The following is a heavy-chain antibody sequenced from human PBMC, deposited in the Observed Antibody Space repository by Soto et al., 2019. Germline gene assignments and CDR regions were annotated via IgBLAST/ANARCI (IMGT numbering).Heavy chain of an antibody. Sequence: EVQLVESGGALVQRGGSLRLSCAASGFTFVDYWMRWVRQAPGKGLECVAHIKKDGRATYYVDSVKGRFTVARDNAEKSLFLPMNSLRAEDMAVYYCAKLGRGYYTGLDFEYWGQGTLVTVSS. J-gene: IGHJ4*02. CDR1: GFTFVDYW. D-gene: IGHD3-3*01. CDR2: IKKDGRAT. V-gene: IGHV3-7*03. CDR3: AKLGRGYYTGLDFEY.